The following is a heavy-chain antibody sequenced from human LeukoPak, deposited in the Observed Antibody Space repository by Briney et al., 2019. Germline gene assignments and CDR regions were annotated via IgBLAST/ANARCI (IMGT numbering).Heavy chain of an antibody. Sequence: PGGSLRLSCAASGFIFSSYSMNWVRQAPGKGLEWVSYISSSSSTIYYADSVKGRFTISRDNAKNSLYLQLNSLRAEDTAVYYCARVLHSSDYYASWGQGTLVTVSS. V-gene: IGHV3-48*01. CDR3: ARVLHSSDYYAS. D-gene: IGHD3-22*01. CDR2: ISSSSSTI. J-gene: IGHJ5*02. CDR1: GFIFSSYS.